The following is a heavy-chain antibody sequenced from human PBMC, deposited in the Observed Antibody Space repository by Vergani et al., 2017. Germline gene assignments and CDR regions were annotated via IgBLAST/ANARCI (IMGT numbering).Heavy chain of an antibody. Sequence: EVQLVETGGGLIQPGGSLRLSCAASGFTVSSNYMSWVRQAPGKGLEWVSVIYSGGSTYYADSVKGRFTISRDNSKNTLYRQMNSLRAEDTAVYYCARGWITIFPPYYYYMDVWGKGTTVTVSS. CDR1: GFTVSSNY. CDR2: IYSGGST. J-gene: IGHJ6*03. V-gene: IGHV3-53*02. CDR3: ARGWITIFPPYYYYMDV. D-gene: IGHD3-3*01.